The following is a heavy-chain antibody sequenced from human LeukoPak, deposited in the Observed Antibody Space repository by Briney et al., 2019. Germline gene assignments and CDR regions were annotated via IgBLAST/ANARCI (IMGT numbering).Heavy chain of an antibody. J-gene: IGHJ3*02. CDR1: GFIFSSSV. Sequence: PGRSLRLSCAASGFIFSSSVMHWVRQAPGKGLEWVAVISHDGGNKYYADSVKGRFTISRDNSKNTLYLQMNSLRAEDTAVYYCARDNQDAFDIWGQGTMVTVSS. V-gene: IGHV3-30*04. CDR2: ISHDGGNK. CDR3: ARDNQDAFDI.